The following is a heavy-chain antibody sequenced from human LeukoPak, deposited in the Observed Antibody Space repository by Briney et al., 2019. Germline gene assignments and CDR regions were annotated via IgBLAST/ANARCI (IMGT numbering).Heavy chain of an antibody. CDR2: IYHSGST. J-gene: IGHJ4*02. V-gene: IGHV4-4*02. D-gene: IGHD6-19*01. CDR3: AREHSSGAPLDY. Sequence: SETLSLTCAVSGGSISSSNWWSWVRQPPGKGLEWIGEIYHSGSTNYNPSLKSRVTISVDKSENQFSLKLSSVTAADTAVYYCAREHSSGAPLDYWGQGTLVTVSS. CDR1: GGSISSSNW.